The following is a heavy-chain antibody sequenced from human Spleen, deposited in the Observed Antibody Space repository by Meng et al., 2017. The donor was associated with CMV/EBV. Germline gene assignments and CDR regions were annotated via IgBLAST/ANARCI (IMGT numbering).Heavy chain of an antibody. Sequence: ISSNNWGSWVRPPPGKGLEWIGEIYDSGGTNYNPSLKGRVTISMDKSKNQLSLKLSSVTAADTAVYYCTRDLRYCSTTNCYTAFFDHWGQGTLVTVSS. D-gene: IGHD2-2*02. V-gene: IGHV4-4*02. CDR2: IYDSGGT. CDR3: TRDLRYCSTTNCYTAFFDH. J-gene: IGHJ4*02. CDR1: ISSNNW.